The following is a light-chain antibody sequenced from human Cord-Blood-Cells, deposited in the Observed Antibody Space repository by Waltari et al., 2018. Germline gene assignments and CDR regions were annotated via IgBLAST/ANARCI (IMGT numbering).Light chain of an antibody. V-gene: IGKV3-15*01. Sequence: EIVMTQSPATLSVSPGERATLSCRASQSVSSNLAWYQQKPGQAPRLLICGASTRATGIPARFSGSGSGTEFTLTISSLQCEDFAVYYCQQYNNWPYSFGQGTKLEIK. CDR1: QSVSSN. CDR3: QQYNNWPYS. J-gene: IGKJ2*03. CDR2: GAS.